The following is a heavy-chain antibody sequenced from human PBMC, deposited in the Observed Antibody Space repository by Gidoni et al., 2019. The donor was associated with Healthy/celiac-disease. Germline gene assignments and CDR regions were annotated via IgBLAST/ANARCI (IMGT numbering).Heavy chain of an antibody. Sequence: QVQLQESGPGLVKPSETLSLTCTVSGGSISSYYWSWIRQPPGKGLEWIGYIYYSGSTNYNPSLKSRVTISVDTSKNQFSLKLSSVTAADTAVYYCARGAGTRQPGSSWYETWFDPWGQGTLVTVSS. J-gene: IGHJ5*02. V-gene: IGHV4-59*01. CDR2: IYYSGST. CDR1: GGSISSYY. CDR3: ARGAGTRQPGSSWYETWFDP. D-gene: IGHD6-13*01.